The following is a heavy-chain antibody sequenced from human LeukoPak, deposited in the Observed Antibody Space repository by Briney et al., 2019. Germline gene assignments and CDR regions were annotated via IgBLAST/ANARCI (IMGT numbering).Heavy chain of an antibody. CDR1: GGSISSHY. V-gene: IGHV4-4*07. D-gene: IGHD3-22*01. CDR2: IYTSGST. Sequence: SETLSLTCTVSGGSISSHYWSWIRQPAGKGLEWIGRIYTSGSTNYNPSLKSRVTMSVDTSKNQFSLKLSSVTAADTAVYYCARDDPDYDSSGYYFDPWGQGTLVTVSS. J-gene: IGHJ5*02. CDR3: ARDDPDYDSSGYYFDP.